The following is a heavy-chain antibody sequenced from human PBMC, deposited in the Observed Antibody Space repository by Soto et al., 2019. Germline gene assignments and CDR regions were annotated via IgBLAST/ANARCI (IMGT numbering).Heavy chain of an antibody. CDR1: GYTFTSYY. CDR2: INPSGGST. V-gene: IGHV1-46*01. Sequence: QVQLVQSGAEVKKPGASVKVSCKASGYTFTSYYIHCERQAPGQGLEWMGVINPSGGSTSYAQKFQGRVTMTRDTSTSTVYMELSSLRSEDTAVYYCARVRGGELYDGMDVWGQGTTVTVSS. CDR3: ARVRGGELYDGMDV. J-gene: IGHJ6*02. D-gene: IGHD3-10*01.